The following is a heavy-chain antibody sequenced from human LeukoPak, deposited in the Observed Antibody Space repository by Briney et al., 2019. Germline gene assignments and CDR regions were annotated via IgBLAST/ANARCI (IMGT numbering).Heavy chain of an antibody. D-gene: IGHD3-10*01. CDR2: MSSDESTT. CDR1: GFTLGSYW. J-gene: IGHJ5*02. V-gene: IGHV3-74*01. Sequence: GGSLRLSCAASGFTLGSYWMHWARQTPGKGLVWVSRMSSDESTTNYADSVRGRFTISRDNAKNALYLQMNNLRAEDTAIYFCTRGRGPYGWFDPWGQGTLVTVSS. CDR3: TRGRGPYGWFDP.